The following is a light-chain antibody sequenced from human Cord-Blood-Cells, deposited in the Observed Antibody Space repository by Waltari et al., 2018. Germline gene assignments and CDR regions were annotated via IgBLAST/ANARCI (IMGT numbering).Light chain of an antibody. CDR1: QSISSW. J-gene: IGKJ3*01. V-gene: IGKV1-5*03. CDR3: QQGFT. CDR2: KAS. Sequence: DIQMTQSPSTLSASVGDRVTITCRASQSISSWLAWYQQKPGKAPKLLSYKASSLESGVPSRFSGSGSGTEFTLTISSLQPDDFATYYCQQGFTFGPGTKVDIK.